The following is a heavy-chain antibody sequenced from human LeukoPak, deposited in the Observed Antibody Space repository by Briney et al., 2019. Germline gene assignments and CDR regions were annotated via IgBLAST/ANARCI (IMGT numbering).Heavy chain of an antibody. V-gene: IGHV3-23*01. CDR1: GFAFSVYA. D-gene: IGHD6-19*01. Sequence: GGSLRLSCTASGFAFSVYAMSWHRQPPGKGLEWVSTINANSGTTSYAASVRGRFTISRDNSKNTLYLQLNTLRADDTATYYCAKPISGGLAVTADWFHPWGQGTLVVVSS. J-gene: IGHJ5*01. CDR2: INANSGTT. CDR3: AKPISGGLAVTADWFHP.